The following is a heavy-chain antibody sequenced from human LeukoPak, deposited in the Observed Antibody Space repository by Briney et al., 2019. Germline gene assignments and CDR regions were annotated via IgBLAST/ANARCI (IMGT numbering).Heavy chain of an antibody. D-gene: IGHD1-7*01. V-gene: IGHV3-74*01. CDR1: GFTFSSYW. CDR3: ARMNYVSSGWGAPFDY. CDR2: INTDGSST. J-gene: IGHJ4*02. Sequence: GGSLRLSCAASGFTFSSYWMHWVRQAPGKGLVWVSRINTDGSSTSYADSVKGRFTISRDNAKNTLYLQMNSLRAEDTAVYYCARMNYVSSGWGAPFDYWGQGTLVTVSS.